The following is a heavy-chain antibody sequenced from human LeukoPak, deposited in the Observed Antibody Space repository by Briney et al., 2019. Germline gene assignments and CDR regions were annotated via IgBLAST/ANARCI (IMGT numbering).Heavy chain of an antibody. D-gene: IGHD2-2*01. CDR2: IYRGDSDT. J-gene: IGHJ5*02. CDR1: GYSFTSYW. CDR3: ARLLPSDIVVVPAAMSVWFDP. V-gene: IGHV5-51*01. Sequence: GESLKISCKGSGYSFTSYWIGWVRQMPGKGLEWMGIIYRGDSDTRYSPSFQGQVTISADKSISTAYLQWSSLKASDTAMYYCARLLPSDIVVVPAAMSVWFDPWGQGTLVTVSS.